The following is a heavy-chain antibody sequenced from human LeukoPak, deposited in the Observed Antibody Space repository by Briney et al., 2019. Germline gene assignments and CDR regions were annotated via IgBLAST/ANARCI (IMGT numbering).Heavy chain of an antibody. V-gene: IGHV3-30-3*01. J-gene: IGHJ5*02. D-gene: IGHD3-22*01. CDR1: GFTFSIYA. Sequence: GGSLRLSCAASGFTFSIYAIHWVRQAPGKGLESVAVISYDGSNKYYADSVKGRFTISRDNSKNTLYLQMNSLRAEDTAVYYCARDWHFSSGYYPWFDPWGQGTLVTVSS. CDR2: ISYDGSNK. CDR3: ARDWHFSSGYYPWFDP.